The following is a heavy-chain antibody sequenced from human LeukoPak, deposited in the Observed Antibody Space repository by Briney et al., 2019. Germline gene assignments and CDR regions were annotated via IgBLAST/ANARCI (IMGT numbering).Heavy chain of an antibody. V-gene: IGHV4-30-4*01. Sequence: SETLSLTCTVSGGSISSGDYYWSWIRQPPGKGLEWIAYMYYSGSTYYNPSLKSRVTMSADTSKNQLSLKLSSVTAADTAVYYCARAHNYNWNDYWGQGTLVTVSS. J-gene: IGHJ4*02. D-gene: IGHD1-20*01. CDR1: GGSISSGDYY. CDR3: ARAHNYNWNDY. CDR2: MYYSGST.